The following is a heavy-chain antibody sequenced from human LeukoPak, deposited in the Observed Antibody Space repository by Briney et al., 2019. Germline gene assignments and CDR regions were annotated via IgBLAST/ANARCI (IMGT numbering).Heavy chain of an antibody. V-gene: IGHV1-69*13. J-gene: IGHJ6*03. D-gene: IGHD5-18*01. Sequence: GASVKVSCKASGGTFSSYAISWVRQAPGQGLEWMGGIIPIFGTANYAQKFQGRVTITADESTSTVYMELSSLRSEDTAVYYCARGGYSYGWTYYYYYMDVWGKGTTVTISS. CDR1: GGTFSSYA. CDR2: IIPIFGTA. CDR3: ARGGYSYGWTYYYYYMDV.